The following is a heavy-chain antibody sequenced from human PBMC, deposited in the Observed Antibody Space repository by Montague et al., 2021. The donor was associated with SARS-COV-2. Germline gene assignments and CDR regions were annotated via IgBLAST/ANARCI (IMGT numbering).Heavy chain of an antibody. Sequence: SLRLSCSASGFTFNKYSMNWVRQAPGKGLEWVSYISSSSSTIYYXDSVKGRFTISRDNAKNSLYLQMNSLRDEDTAVYYCARDPRYFDWLFRSDYYYGMDVWGQGTTVTVSS. CDR2: ISSSSSTI. CDR1: GFTFNKYS. V-gene: IGHV3-48*02. D-gene: IGHD3-9*01. CDR3: ARDPRYFDWLFRSDYYYGMDV. J-gene: IGHJ6*02.